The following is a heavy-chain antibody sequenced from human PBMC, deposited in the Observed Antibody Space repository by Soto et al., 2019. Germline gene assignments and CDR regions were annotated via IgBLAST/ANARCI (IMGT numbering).Heavy chain of an antibody. CDR2: ITDTGGDT. Sequence: GGSLRLSCVASGFTFGSRAMSWVRQAPGEGLEWVSTITDTGGDTKYADSVRGRFTISRDNSKNTLYLQMNSLRAEDTALYYCAKDILTGYHIAFDYWGLGTSVTVSS. V-gene: IGHV3-23*01. CDR1: GFTFGSRA. CDR3: AKDILTGYHIAFDY. D-gene: IGHD3-9*01. J-gene: IGHJ4*02.